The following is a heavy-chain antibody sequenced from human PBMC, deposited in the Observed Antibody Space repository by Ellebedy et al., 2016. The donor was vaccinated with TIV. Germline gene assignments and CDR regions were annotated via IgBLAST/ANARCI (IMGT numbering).Heavy chain of an antibody. D-gene: IGHD1-7*01. Sequence: AASVKVSCKASGYTFTNYYMHCLRQAPGQGLEWMGIINPSGGSTTYAQNLQGRVTMTRDTSTSTGYMELRSLRSDDTAVYYCARGGENYASNFDYWGQGTLVTVSS. V-gene: IGHV1-46*04. CDR3: ARGGENYASNFDY. J-gene: IGHJ4*02. CDR2: INPSGGST. CDR1: GYTFTNYY.